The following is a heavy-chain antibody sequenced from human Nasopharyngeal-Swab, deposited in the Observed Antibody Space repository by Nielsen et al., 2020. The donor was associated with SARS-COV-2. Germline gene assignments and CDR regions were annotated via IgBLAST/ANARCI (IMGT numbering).Heavy chain of an antibody. CDR1: GGSFSGYY. D-gene: IGHD3-22*01. V-gene: IGHV4-34*01. Sequence: SQTLSLTCAVYGGSFSGYYWSWIRQPPGKGLEWIGEINHSGSTNYNPSLKSRVTISVDTSKNQFSLKLSSVTAADTAVCYCARWNYYDSSGYHYWGQGTLVTVSS. J-gene: IGHJ4*02. CDR3: ARWNYYDSSGYHY. CDR2: INHSGST.